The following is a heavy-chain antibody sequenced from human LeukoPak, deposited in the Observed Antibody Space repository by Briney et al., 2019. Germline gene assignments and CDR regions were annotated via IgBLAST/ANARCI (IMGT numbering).Heavy chain of an antibody. CDR1: GGSISSSSYY. CDR2: IYYSGST. V-gene: IGHV4-39*07. D-gene: IGHD3-22*01. Sequence: SETLSLTCTVSGGSISSSSYYWGWIRQPPGKGLEWIGSIYYSGSTYYNPSLKSRVTISVDTSKNQFSLKLSSVTAADTAAYYCARERWYYYNSSGYYTYYFDYWGQGTLVTVSS. J-gene: IGHJ4*02. CDR3: ARERWYYYNSSGYYTYYFDY.